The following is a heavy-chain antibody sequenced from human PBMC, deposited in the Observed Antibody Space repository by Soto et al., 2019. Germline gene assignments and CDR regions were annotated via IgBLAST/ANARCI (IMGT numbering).Heavy chain of an antibody. CDR2: IIAIFGTA. Sequence: QVQLVQSGAEVKKPGSSVKVSCKASGGTFSSYAISWVRQAPGQGLEWMGGIIAIFGTAKYAQKFQGRVTITADESTSTAYMELXXXXXXXXXXXXXXXXXXXXXXXXXSSSWEGDYWGQGTLVTVSS. CDR1: GGTFSSYA. V-gene: IGHV1-69*01. J-gene: IGHJ4*02. D-gene: IGHD6-13*01. CDR3: XXXXXXXXXXXXSSSWEGDY.